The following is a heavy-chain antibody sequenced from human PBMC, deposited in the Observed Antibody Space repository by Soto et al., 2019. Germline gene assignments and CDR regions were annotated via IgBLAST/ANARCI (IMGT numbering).Heavy chain of an antibody. CDR1: GFSLSTSGMC. V-gene: IGHV2-70*01. D-gene: IGHD3-22*01. CDR2: IDWDDDK. J-gene: IGHJ6*02. Sequence: SGPTLVNPTQTLTLTCTFSGFSLSTSGMCVSWIRQPPGKALEWLALIDWDDDKYYSTSLKTRLTISKDTSKNQVVLTMTNMDPVDTATYYCARISRRQYDSSYYGMDVWGQGTTVTVSS. CDR3: ARISRRQYDSSYYGMDV.